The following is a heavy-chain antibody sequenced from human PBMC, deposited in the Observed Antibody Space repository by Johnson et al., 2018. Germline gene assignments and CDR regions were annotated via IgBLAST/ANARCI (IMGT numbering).Heavy chain of an antibody. CDR1: GYTFTSYA. V-gene: IGHV1-3*01. Sequence: QVQLVQSGAEVKKPGASVKVSCKASGYTFTSYAMHWVRQAPGQRLEWMGWINAGNGNTKYSQKFQGRVTITRDTSASTAYMERGSRRSEDTAVSYCARDLGGESDYYYYYYMDVWGKGTTVTVSS. J-gene: IGHJ6*03. D-gene: IGHD3-16*01. CDR2: INAGNGNT. CDR3: ARDLGGESDYYYYYYMDV.